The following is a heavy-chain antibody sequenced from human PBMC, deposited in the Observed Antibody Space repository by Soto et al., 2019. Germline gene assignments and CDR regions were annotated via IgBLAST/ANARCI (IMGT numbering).Heavy chain of an antibody. CDR3: ATVDRSVALVGWFDP. V-gene: IGHV1-69*12. CDR2: IIPVSGTA. CDR1: GGTFSSYV. D-gene: IGHD2-8*02. J-gene: IGHJ5*02. Sequence: QVHLEQSGAEVKKPGSSVKVSCKFSGGTFSSYVIIWVRQAPGQGLEWMGGIIPVSGTANYAQKLHGRVTISADAATNTAYMELGSVRFDDTAVYYCATVDRSVALVGWFDPWGQGTLVTVSS.